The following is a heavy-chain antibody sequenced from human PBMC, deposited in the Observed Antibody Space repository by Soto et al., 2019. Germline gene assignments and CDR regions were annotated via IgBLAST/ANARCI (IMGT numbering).Heavy chain of an antibody. CDR2: IYYSGST. CDR1: GGSISSYY. CDR3: ARGNSFGSGIGYSDH. D-gene: IGHD3-10*01. V-gene: IGHV4-59*08. Sequence: SETLSLTCTVSGGSISSYYWSWIRQPPGKGLEWIGYIYYSGSTNYNPSLKSRVTISVDTSKNQFSLKLRSVTAADTAIYYCARGNSFGSGIGYSDHWGQGAQVTVS. J-gene: IGHJ4*02.